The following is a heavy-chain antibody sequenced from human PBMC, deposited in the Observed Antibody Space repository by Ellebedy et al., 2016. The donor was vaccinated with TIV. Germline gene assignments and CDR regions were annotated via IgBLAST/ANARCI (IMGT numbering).Heavy chain of an antibody. V-gene: IGHV3-74*01. CDR1: GFTFSNYW. CDR2: INIDGSGT. CDR3: ARQARRGIWYLHS. D-gene: IGHD6-13*01. J-gene: IGHJ4*02. Sequence: GESLKISCAASGFTFSNYWMHWVRQAPGKGLVWASQINIDGSGTNYADSVKGRFSISRDNAKSTLYLQMNTLRAEDTAVYYCARQARRGIWYLHSWGQGTLVTVSS.